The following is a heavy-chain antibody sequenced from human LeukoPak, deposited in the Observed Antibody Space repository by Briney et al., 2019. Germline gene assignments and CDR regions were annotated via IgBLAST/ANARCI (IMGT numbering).Heavy chain of an antibody. CDR3: AKDGFIVVVVAATDDY. Sequence: GGSLRLSCAASGFTFSSYAMSWVRQAPGKGLEWVSAISGSGGSTYYADSVKGRFTTSRDNSKNTLYLQMNSLRAEDTAVYYCAKDGFIVVVVAATDDYWGQGTLVTVSS. J-gene: IGHJ4*02. CDR2: ISGSGGST. D-gene: IGHD2-15*01. V-gene: IGHV3-23*01. CDR1: GFTFSSYA.